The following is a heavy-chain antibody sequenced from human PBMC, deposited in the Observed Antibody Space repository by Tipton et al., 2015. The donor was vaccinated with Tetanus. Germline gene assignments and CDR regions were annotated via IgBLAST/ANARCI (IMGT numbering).Heavy chain of an antibody. CDR2: INWNGGST. CDR1: GFTFDDYG. D-gene: IGHD6-19*01. V-gene: IGHV3-20*04. J-gene: IGHJ4*01. CDR3: ARDRVGGWSFDS. Sequence: SLRLSCAASGFTFDDYGMSWVRQAPGKGLEWVSGINWNGGSTGYADSVKGRFTISRDNSKNMLYLQMDSLRGEDMAVYYCARDRVGGWSFDSWGHGTLVSVSS.